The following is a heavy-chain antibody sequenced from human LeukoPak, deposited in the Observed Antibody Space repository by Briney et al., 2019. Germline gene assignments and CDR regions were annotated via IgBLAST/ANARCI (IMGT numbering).Heavy chain of an antibody. Sequence: PSETLSLTCTVSGGSISSYYWGWIRQPPGKGLEWIGSIYHSGSTYYNPSLKSRVTISVDTSKNQFSLKLSSVTAADTAVYYCTGDYGDYLDYWGQGTLVTVSS. V-gene: IGHV4-38-2*02. J-gene: IGHJ4*02. CDR1: GGSISSYY. CDR3: TGDYGDYLDY. D-gene: IGHD4-17*01. CDR2: IYHSGST.